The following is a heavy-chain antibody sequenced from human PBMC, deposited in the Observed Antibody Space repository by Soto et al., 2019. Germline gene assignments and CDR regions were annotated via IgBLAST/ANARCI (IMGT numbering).Heavy chain of an antibody. D-gene: IGHD1-1*01. CDR3: ARGRYGDY. CDR1: VYDFTTYG. V-gene: IGHV1-18*01. Sequence: QVHLVQSGAEVKKPGASVKVSCKGSVYDFTTYGITWLRQAPGQGLEWMAWISAHNGNTDYAQKLQGRVTVTRDTSTSTAYMELRSLRSDDTAMYYCARGRYGDYWGHGALVTVAS. CDR2: ISAHNGNT. J-gene: IGHJ4*01.